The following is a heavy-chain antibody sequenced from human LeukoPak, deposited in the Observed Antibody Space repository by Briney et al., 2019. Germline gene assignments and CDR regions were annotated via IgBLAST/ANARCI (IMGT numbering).Heavy chain of an antibody. D-gene: IGHD5-18*01. J-gene: IGHJ4*02. V-gene: IGHV1-46*01. CDR2: INPTGGST. CDR3: ARGHSYGLLPFDY. CDR1: GYTFTSYY. Sequence: ASVKVSCKASGYTFTSYYMHWVRQAPGQGLEWMGLINPTGGSTGYAQKFQGRVTMTRDMSTSTDYMELSSLRSEDTAVYYCARGHSYGLLPFDYWGQGTLVTVSS.